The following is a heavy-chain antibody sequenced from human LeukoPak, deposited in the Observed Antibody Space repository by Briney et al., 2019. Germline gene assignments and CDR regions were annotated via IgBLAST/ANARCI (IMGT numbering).Heavy chain of an antibody. J-gene: IGHJ4*02. Sequence: GGSLRLSCAASGFSFSNAWMTWVRQAPGKGLEWVGHIKSKADGGTTDYAAPVKGGFTISRHDSQNTLFLQMNSLKTEDTAVYYCTGGSYAIFDQWGQGTLVTVSS. CDR1: GFSFSNAW. CDR2: IKSKADGGTT. D-gene: IGHD3-3*01. CDR3: TGGSYAIFDQ. V-gene: IGHV3-15*01.